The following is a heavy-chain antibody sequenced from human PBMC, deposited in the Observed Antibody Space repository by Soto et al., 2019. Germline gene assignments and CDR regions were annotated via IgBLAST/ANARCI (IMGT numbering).Heavy chain of an antibody. CDR1: GYTFTSYG. CDR2: ISAYNGNT. J-gene: IGHJ6*02. CDR3: AREVNTAMADYYYYGMDV. V-gene: IGHV1-18*01. Sequence: QVLLVQSGAEVKKPGASVKVSCKASGYTFTSYGISWVRQAPGQGLEWMGWISAYNGNTNYAQKLQGRVTMTTDTSTSTAYMELRSLRSDDTAVYYCAREVNTAMADYYYYGMDVWGQGTTVTVSS. D-gene: IGHD5-18*01.